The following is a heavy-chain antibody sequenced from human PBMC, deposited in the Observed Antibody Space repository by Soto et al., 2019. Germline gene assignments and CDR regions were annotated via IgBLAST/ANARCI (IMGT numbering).Heavy chain of an antibody. J-gene: IGHJ3*02. V-gene: IGHV1-18*01. CDR1: GYPFTSYG. CDR2: ISAYNGKR. CDR3: ARGRIVASIHDAFEI. Sequence: QGQLLQSGDEVKTAGASVRVTCRASGYPFTSYGISWVRQAPGQGLEWVAWISAYNGKRDTAQKFQDRVTMTLDTSTDTAHMDLGDLTSADTAVYYCARGRIVASIHDAFEICGQGTKVTVSS. D-gene: IGHD5-12*01.